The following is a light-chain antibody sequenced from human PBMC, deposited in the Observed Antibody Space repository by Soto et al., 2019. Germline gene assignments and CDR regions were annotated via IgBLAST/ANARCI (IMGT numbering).Light chain of an antibody. J-gene: IGKJ1*01. CDR2: KTS. CDR3: QYYNNYCWT. Sequence: DIQLTQSPSTLSASVGDRVTITCRAIQSISSWLAWYQQKPGKAPKFLIYKTSNLESGVPSRFSGSGSGTEFTLTISSLQPDDFATYYCQYYNNYCWTFGQGTKVEIK. CDR1: QSISSW. V-gene: IGKV1-5*03.